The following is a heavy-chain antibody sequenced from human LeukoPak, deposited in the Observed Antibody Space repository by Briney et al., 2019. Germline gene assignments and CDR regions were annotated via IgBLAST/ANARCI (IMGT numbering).Heavy chain of an antibody. V-gene: IGHV1-18*01. J-gene: IGHJ4*02. CDR2: ISAYNGNT. D-gene: IGHD3-9*01. Sequence: GASVKVSCKASGYTFTSYGISWVRQAPGQGLEWMGWISAYNGNTNYAQKLQGRVTMTTDTSTSTAYMELRSLRSDDTAVYYCARDHLSRDDILTGYYGIYWGQGTLVTVSS. CDR3: ARDHLSRDDILTGYYGIY. CDR1: GYTFTSYG.